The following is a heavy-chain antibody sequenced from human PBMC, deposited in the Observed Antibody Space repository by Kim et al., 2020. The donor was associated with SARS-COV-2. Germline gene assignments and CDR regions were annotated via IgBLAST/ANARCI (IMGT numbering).Heavy chain of an antibody. V-gene: IGHV3-23*01. J-gene: IGHJ4*02. CDR3: AKGTRGYSYGLSN. D-gene: IGHD5-18*01. Sequence: NAVKSPVTSSRDNSKNTLYLQMNSLRCEDTAVYYCAKGTRGYSYGLSNWGQGTLVTVSS.